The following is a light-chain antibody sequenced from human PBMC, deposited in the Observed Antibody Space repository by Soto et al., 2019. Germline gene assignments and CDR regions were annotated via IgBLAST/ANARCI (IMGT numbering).Light chain of an antibody. V-gene: IGLV2-14*01. CDR1: SSDVGGYND. CDR3: TSYTSSSALGV. Sequence: QSALTQPASVSGSPGQSITISCTGTSSDVGGYNDVYWYQQHPGTAPKLMIYDVSNRPSGVANRFSGSKSGNTASLTIAGQEADDDAYYYCTSYTSSSALGVFGGGTKLTVL. CDR2: DVS. J-gene: IGLJ2*01.